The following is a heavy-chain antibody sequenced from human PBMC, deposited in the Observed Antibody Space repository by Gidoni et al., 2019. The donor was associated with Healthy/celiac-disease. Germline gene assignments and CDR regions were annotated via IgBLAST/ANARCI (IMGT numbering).Heavy chain of an antibody. CDR3: AKKGGGYGDYRSGNFDY. D-gene: IGHD4-17*01. CDR2: ISGSGGST. V-gene: IGHV3-23*01. CDR1: GFTFSSYA. J-gene: IGHJ4*02. Sequence: EVQLLESGGGLVQPGGSLRLSCAASGFTFSSYAMSWVRQAPGKGLEWVSAISGSGGSTNYADAVKGRFTSSRDNSKNTLYLQMNSLRAEDTAVYYCAKKGGGYGDYRSGNFDYWGQGTLVTVSS.